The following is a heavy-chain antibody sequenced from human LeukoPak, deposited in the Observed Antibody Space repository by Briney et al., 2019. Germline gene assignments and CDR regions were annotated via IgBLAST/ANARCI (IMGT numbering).Heavy chain of an antibody. CDR3: ARLCSGGSCSFNY. Sequence: ASVKVSCKASGYTFTSYYMHWVRQAPGQGLEWMGIINPSGGSTSYAQKFQGRVTITADKSTSTAYMELSSLRSEDTAVYYCARLCSGGSCSFNYWGQGTLVTVSS. CDR1: GYTFTSYY. V-gene: IGHV1-46*01. J-gene: IGHJ4*02. CDR2: INPSGGST. D-gene: IGHD2-15*01.